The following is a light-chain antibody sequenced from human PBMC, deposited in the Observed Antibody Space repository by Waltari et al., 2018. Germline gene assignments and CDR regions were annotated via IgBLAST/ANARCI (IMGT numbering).Light chain of an antibody. CDR1: QSVLYSSNNKNY. CDR3: QQYYSTPLT. Sequence: DIVMTQSPDSLAVSLGERATINCKSSQSVLYSSNNKNYLAWYQQKPGQPPMLLIYWASTRESGVPDLFSGSGSGTDFTLTISSLQAEDVAVYYCQQYYSTPLTFGPGTKVDIK. J-gene: IGKJ3*01. CDR2: WAS. V-gene: IGKV4-1*01.